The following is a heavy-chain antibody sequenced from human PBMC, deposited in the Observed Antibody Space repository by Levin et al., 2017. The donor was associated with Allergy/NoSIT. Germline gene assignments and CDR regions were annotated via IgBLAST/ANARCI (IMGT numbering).Heavy chain of an antibody. V-gene: IGHV3-23*01. J-gene: IGHJ4*02. D-gene: IGHD3-22*01. CDR1: GFTFSSYA. CDR2: ISGSGGST. Sequence: GESLKISCAASGFTFSSYAMSWVRQAPGKGLEWVSAISGSGGSTYYADSVKGRFTISRDNSKNTLYLQMNSLRAEDTAVYYCAKGYDSSGYLDYWGQGTLVTVSS. CDR3: AKGYDSSGYLDY.